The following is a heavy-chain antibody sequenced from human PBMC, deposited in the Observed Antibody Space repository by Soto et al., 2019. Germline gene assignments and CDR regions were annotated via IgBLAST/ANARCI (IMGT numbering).Heavy chain of an antibody. D-gene: IGHD3-22*01. Sequence: SETLSLTCTVSGGPISSGGYYWSWIRQHPGKGLEWIGYIYYSGSTYYNPSLKSRVTISVDTSKNQFSLKLSSVTAADTAVYYCARGTPLYDSSGYPDYWGQGTLVTVSS. J-gene: IGHJ4*02. CDR3: ARGTPLYDSSGYPDY. CDR2: IYYSGST. CDR1: GGPISSGGYY. V-gene: IGHV4-31*03.